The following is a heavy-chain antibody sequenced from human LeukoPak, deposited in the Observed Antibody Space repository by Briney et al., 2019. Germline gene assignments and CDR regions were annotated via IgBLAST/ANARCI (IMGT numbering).Heavy chain of an antibody. CDR2: IYYSGST. V-gene: IGHV4-59*01. J-gene: IGHJ4*02. D-gene: IGHD2-15*01. CDR3: ARGGCHDY. Sequence: SETLSLTCTVSGGSISSYYWSWIRQPPGKGLEWIGYIYYSGSTNYNPSLKSRVTISVDTSKNQFSLKLSSVTAADTAVYYCARGGCHDYWGQGTLVTVSS. CDR1: GGSISSYY.